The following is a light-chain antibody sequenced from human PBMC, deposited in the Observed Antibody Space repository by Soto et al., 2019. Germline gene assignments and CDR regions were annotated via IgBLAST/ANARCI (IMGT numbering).Light chain of an antibody. CDR2: AVS. CDR1: SSDVGLYDY. V-gene: IGLV2-14*01. J-gene: IGLJ1*01. Sequence: SARTEPASVSGTPGQSITISCTGTSSDVGLYDYVSWYQQHPGKAPQLMIYAVSNRPSGVSNRFSASKSGNTASLFISGLQAEDEADYYCSSYTSDSSYVFGSGTKVTVL. CDR3: SSYTSDSSYV.